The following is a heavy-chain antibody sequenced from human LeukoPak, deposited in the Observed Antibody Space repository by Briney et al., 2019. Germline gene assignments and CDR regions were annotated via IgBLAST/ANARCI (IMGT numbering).Heavy chain of an antibody. Sequence: GESLKISCKGSGYSFTSYWIGWVRQMPGKGLEWMGIIYPGDSDTRYSPSFQGQVTISADKSISTAYLQWSSLRSEDTAVYYCARGQIPNRGYSYGPFDYWGQGTLVTVSS. CDR3: ARGQIPNRGYSYGPFDY. V-gene: IGHV5-51*01. CDR2: IYPGDSDT. J-gene: IGHJ4*02. D-gene: IGHD5-18*01. CDR1: GYSFTSYW.